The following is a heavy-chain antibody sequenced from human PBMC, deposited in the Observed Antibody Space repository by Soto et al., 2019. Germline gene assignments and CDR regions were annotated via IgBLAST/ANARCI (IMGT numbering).Heavy chain of an antibody. CDR1: GGSFSGYY. J-gene: IGHJ4*02. V-gene: IGHV4-34*01. CDR2: INHSGST. CDR3: ARGLVEMATTYYLEY. Sequence: SETLSLTCAVYGGSFSGYYWSWIRQPPGKGLEWIGEINHSGSTNYNPSLKSRVTISVDTSKNQFSLKLSSVTAADTAVYYCARGLVEMATTYYLEYWGQGTMVTVSS. D-gene: IGHD1-1*01.